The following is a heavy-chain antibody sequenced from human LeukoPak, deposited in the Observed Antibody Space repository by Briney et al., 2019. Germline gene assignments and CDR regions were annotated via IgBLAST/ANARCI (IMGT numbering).Heavy chain of an antibody. J-gene: IGHJ4*02. CDR1: GFTFSSYS. Sequence: GGPLRLSCAASGFTFSSYSMNWVRQAPGKGLEWVSHITASGTAMFYADSVKGRFTISRDNAKNSLYLQLNSLRDEDTAVYYCASSGSYRFDYWGQGTLVTVSS. CDR3: ASSGSYRFDY. D-gene: IGHD1-26*01. V-gene: IGHV3-48*02. CDR2: ITASGTAM.